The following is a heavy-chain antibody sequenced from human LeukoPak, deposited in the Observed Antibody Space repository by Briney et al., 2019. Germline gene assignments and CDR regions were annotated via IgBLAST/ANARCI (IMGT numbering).Heavy chain of an antibody. V-gene: IGHV3-23*01. J-gene: IGHJ4*02. CDR2: ISGSGGST. CDR3: AKDSDYGDYRYYFDY. Sequence: PGGSLRLSCAASGFTFSSYAMSWVRQAPGKGLEWVSAISGSGGSTYYADSVKGRFTISRDNSKNTLYLQMNSLRAEDTAVYYCAKDSDYGDYRYYFDYWGQGTLVTVSS. CDR1: GFTFSSYA. D-gene: IGHD4-17*01.